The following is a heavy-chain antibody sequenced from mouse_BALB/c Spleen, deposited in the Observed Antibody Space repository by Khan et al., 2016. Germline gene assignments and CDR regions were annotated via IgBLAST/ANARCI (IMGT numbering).Heavy chain of an antibody. V-gene: IGHV1-4*01. CDR3: ARKNSAAASFDY. CDR1: GYTFTSYT. Sequence: QVRLQQSGAELARPGASVKMSCKASGYTFTSYTIHWVKQRPGQGLEWIGYIDPTSGYTNYNQNFKDKATLTADKSSNTAYMQLSSLTSEDSAFYSCARKNSAAASFDYWGQGTTLTVSS. D-gene: IGHD6-1*01. CDR2: IDPTSGYT. J-gene: IGHJ2*01.